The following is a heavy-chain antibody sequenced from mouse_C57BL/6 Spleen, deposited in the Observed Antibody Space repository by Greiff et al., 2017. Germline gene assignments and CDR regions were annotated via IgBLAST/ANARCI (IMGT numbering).Heavy chain of an antibody. CDR3: ARSVPHFDY. V-gene: IGHV1-82*01. CDR2: IYPGDGDT. J-gene: IGHJ2*01. CDR1: GYAFSSSW. Sequence: VQLQQSGPELVKPGASVKISCKASGYAFSSSWMNWVKQRPGKGLEWIGRIYPGDGDTNYNGKFKGKATLTADKSSSTAYMQLSSLTSEDSAVYFCARSVPHFDYWGQGTTLTVSS.